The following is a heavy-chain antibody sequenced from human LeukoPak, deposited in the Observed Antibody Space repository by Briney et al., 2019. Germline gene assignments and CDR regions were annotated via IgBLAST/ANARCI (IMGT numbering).Heavy chain of an antibody. Sequence: WETLSLTCTVSGGSISSYYWSWVRQPPGKGLEWIGYIYYSGSTNYNASVQSRVTISVDASKNQFSLKVSSVTAADKAVYYCARLVGGWLQFIDYWGQGTLVTVSS. CDR2: IYYSGST. CDR1: GGSISSYY. D-gene: IGHD5-24*01. V-gene: IGHV4-59*08. CDR3: ARLVGGWLQFIDY. J-gene: IGHJ4*02.